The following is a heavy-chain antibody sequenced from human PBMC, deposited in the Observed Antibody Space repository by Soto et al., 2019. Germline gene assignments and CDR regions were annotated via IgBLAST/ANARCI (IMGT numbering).Heavy chain of an antibody. D-gene: IGHD1-7*01. Sequence: GGSRRPSCEAAGFTLPTYDMHWVRKGTGEGLEGVSAISAAGDPDYADYVEGTFTMYRDNAQDSFFLKNNSLRDGDTDVYYCAGTDRDFYGLDVWGQGTTVTVSS. CDR3: AGTDRDFYGLDV. J-gene: IGHJ6*02. V-gene: IGHV3-13*05. CDR1: GFTLPTYD. CDR2: ISAAGDP.